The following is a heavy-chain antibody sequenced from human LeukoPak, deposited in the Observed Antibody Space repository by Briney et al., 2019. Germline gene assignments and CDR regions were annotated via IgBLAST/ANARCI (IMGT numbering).Heavy chain of an antibody. CDR1: GFTFSSYW. D-gene: IGHD2-21*01. CDR2: INSDGSST. CDR3: AIVAVYAFDI. Sequence: PGGSLRLSCAASGFTFSSYWMHWVRQAPGKGLVWVSRINSDGSSTSYADSVKCQFTSSRDNAKNTLYLQMNRLRAEDTAVYYCAIVAVYAFDIWGQGTMVTVSP. V-gene: IGHV3-74*01. J-gene: IGHJ3*02.